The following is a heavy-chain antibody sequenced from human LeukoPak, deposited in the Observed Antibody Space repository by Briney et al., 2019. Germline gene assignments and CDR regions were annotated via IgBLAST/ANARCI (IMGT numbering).Heavy chain of an antibody. V-gene: IGHV3-43D*04. CDR2: ISWDGGST. Sequence: PGGSLRLSCAASGFTFDDYAMHWVRQAPGKGLEWVSLISWDGGSTYYADSVKGRFTISRDNSKNSLYLQMNSLRAEDTALYYCAKGSRWERPSSRLDYWGQGTLVTVSS. D-gene: IGHD1-26*01. CDR1: GFTFDDYA. CDR3: AKGSRWERPSSRLDY. J-gene: IGHJ4*02.